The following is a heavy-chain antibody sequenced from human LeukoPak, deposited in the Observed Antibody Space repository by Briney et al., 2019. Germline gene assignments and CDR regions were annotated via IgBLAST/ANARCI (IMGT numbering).Heavy chain of an antibody. CDR2: IYTSGST. CDR1: GGSISSYY. D-gene: IGHD3-22*01. J-gene: IGHJ3*02. V-gene: IGHV4-4*07. Sequence: PSETLSLTCTVSGGSISSYYWSWIRQPAGKGLEWIGRIYTSGSTNYNPSLKSRVTMSVDTSKNQFSLKLSSVTAADTALYYCARAPTTNYYYDSSGYYYDAFDIWGQGTMVTVSS. CDR3: ARAPTTNYYYDSSGYYYDAFDI.